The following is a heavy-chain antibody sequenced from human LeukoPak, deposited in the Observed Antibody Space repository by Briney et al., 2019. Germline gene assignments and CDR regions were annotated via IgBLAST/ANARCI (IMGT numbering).Heavy chain of an antibody. D-gene: IGHD4-17*01. CDR1: GGSLSGHY. J-gene: IGHJ3*01. V-gene: IGHV4-34*01. CDR3: AREPVPQDYGDTVNAYDL. Sequence: SEALSLTCAVYGGSLSGHYWSWIRQSPGKGLEWIGDIHHDGRTKYSPSLKSRVSILLDTSKNEVSLRLTPVTAADTALYFCAREPVPQDYGDTVNAYDLWGQGTMVIVSS. CDR2: IHHDGRT.